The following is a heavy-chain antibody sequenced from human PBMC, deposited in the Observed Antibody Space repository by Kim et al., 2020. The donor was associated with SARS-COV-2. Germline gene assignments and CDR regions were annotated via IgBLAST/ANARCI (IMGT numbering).Heavy chain of an antibody. V-gene: IGHV4-39*07. J-gene: IGHJ4*02. Sequence: YDKPSLKSRVTILVDTSKNQFSLKLSSVTAADTAVYYCARDPRDGYVIDYWGQGTLVTVSS. D-gene: IGHD5-12*01. CDR3: ARDPRDGYVIDY.